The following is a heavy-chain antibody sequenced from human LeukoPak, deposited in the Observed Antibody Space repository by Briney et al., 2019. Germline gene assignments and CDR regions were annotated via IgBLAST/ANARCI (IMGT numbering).Heavy chain of an antibody. D-gene: IGHD2-21*01. CDR1: GGYFSTYY. CDR3: ARPGLAYCGGDCYSSDGYYFDY. Sequence: PSETLSLTCAVYGGYFSTYYYSWIRQPPGKGLEWIGEINHSGSTNYNPSLKSRLTISVDMSKKQFFLRLSSVTAADTAMYYCARPGLAYCGGDCYSSDGYYFDYWGQGTLVTVSS. CDR2: INHSGST. J-gene: IGHJ4*02. V-gene: IGHV4-34*01.